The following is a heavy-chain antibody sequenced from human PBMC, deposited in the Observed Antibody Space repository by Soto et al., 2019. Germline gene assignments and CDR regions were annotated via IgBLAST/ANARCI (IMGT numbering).Heavy chain of an antibody. CDR2: INPHSGGT. V-gene: IGHV1-2*02. Sequence: QARLVQSGAEMKKPGASVKVSCRTSGYTFTGYHIHWVRQAPGQGLEWMGWINPHSGGTNYAQEFRGRVTMTRDTSISTAYMEVNSLRSDDTAVYYCARGCSGGTCFLFDIWGQGTLVTVTS. D-gene: IGHD2-15*01. J-gene: IGHJ5*02. CDR3: ARGCSGGTCFLFDI. CDR1: GYTFTGYH.